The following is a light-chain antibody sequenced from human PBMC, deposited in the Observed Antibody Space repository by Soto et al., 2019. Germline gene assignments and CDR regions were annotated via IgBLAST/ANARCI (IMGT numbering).Light chain of an antibody. CDR2: GAS. J-gene: IGKJ1*01. CDR1: QSVSSK. V-gene: IGKV3-15*01. CDR3: QQYNTWPPLT. Sequence: EIVMTHSPATLSVSPGERATLSCRASQSVSSKLAWYQQKPGQAPRLLIYGASTRATGIPARFSGSGSGTEFTLTISSLQPEDFALYYCQQYNTWPPLTFGQGTKVEIK.